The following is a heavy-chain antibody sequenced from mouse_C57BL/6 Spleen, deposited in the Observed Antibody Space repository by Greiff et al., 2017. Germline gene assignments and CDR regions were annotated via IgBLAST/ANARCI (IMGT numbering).Heavy chain of an antibody. J-gene: IGHJ3*01. CDR1: GFPITSGYY. CDR3: AGDEGTTWFAY. D-gene: IGHD1-1*01. V-gene: IGHV12-3*01. Sequence: QVQLQQSGPGLVKPSQSLFLTCSITGFPITSGYYWIWIRQSPGKPLEWMGYITHSGETFYNPSLQSPISITRETSKNQFFLQLNSVTTEDTAMYYCAGDEGTTWFAYWGQGTLVTVSA. CDR2: ITHSGET.